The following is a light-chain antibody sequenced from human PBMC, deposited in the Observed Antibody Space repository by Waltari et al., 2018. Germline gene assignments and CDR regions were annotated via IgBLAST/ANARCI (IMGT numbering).Light chain of an antibody. J-gene: IGLJ1*01. V-gene: IGLV1-47*01. CDR3: ASWDDSHYV. CDR1: SSNPGSNY. CDR2: TNN. Sequence: QSVLTQPPSASETPGQRVIISCSGSSSNPGSNYLYWYQQLPGTAPKLLIYTNNQRPSGVPDRFSASKSGTSASLAISGLRSEDEAVYYCASWDDSHYVFGTGTQVTVL.